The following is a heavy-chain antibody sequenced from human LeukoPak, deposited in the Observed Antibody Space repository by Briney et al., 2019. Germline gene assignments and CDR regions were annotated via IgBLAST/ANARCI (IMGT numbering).Heavy chain of an antibody. CDR3: ASSEATTTPPPYGMDV. CDR1: GGSISSGGYY. D-gene: IGHD5-12*01. Sequence: PSETLSLTCTVSGGSISSGGYYWSWIRQHPGKGLEWIGYIYYTGGTFYNPSLKSRVTMSLDTSENQSSLKLSSVTAADTAVHYCASSEATTTPPPYGMDVWGQGTTVTVSS. J-gene: IGHJ6*02. V-gene: IGHV4-31*03. CDR2: IYYTGGT.